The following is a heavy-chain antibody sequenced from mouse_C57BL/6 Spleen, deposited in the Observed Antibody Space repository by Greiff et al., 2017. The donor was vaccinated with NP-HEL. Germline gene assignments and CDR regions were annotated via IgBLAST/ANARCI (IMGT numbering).Heavy chain of an antibody. CDR2: IDPSDSYT. V-gene: IGHV1-50*01. J-gene: IGHJ4*01. CDR3: ARGGAMDY. Sequence: QVQLQQPGAELVKPGASVKLSCKASGYTFTSYWMQWVKQRPGQGLEWIGEIDPSDSYTNYNQKFKGKATLTVDTSSSTAYMQLSSLTSEDSAVYYSARGGAMDYWGQGTSVTVSS. CDR1: GYTFTSYW.